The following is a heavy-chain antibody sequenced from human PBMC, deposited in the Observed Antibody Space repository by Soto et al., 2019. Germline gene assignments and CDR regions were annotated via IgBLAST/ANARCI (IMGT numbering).Heavy chain of an antibody. D-gene: IGHD4-17*01. CDR1: GGSISSGGYY. CDR3: ARSILPGDYEATEFDP. CDR2: FYYSGST. J-gene: IGHJ5*02. Sequence: QVQLQESGPGLVKPSQTLSLTCTVSGGSISSGGYYWSWIRQHPGKGLAWIGYFYYSGSTYYNPFLNFRVTISVDTSKTQFSLMLSSVTAADTAVYYCARSILPGDYEATEFDPWGQGTLVTVSS. V-gene: IGHV4-31*03.